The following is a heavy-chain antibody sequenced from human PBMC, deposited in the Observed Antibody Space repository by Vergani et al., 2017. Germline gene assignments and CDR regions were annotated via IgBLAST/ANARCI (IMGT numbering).Heavy chain of an antibody. Sequence: VQLVQSGSELKKPGASVKVSCKASGYTFTSYAMSWVRQAPGKGLEWVSGISASGAPTYYADSVKGRVTISRDNSKNTLYLQMNSLRVEDTAVYYCARAYGRYDWFDYWGQRTLVTVSS. CDR3: ARAYGRYDWFDY. CDR2: ISASGAPT. CDR1: GYTFTSYA. V-gene: IGHV3-23*04. D-gene: IGHD1-20*01. J-gene: IGHJ4*01.